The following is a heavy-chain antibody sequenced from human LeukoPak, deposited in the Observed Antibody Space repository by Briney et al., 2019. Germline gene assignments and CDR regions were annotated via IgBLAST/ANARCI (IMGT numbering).Heavy chain of an antibody. V-gene: IGHV1-46*01. D-gene: IGHD3-3*01. CDR3: ARDLSTFFGVFTKVIFVI. J-gene: IGHJ3*02. CDR1: GYTFTSYY. Sequence: ASVNVSCKASGYTFTSYYLNWVRQAPGQGLEWMGIINPSGGSPTYAQKFQGRVSMTRDTSTSAVYMELSSLRSEDTAVYYCARDLSTFFGVFTKVIFVIWGKGPWSPSLQ. CDR2: INPSGGSP.